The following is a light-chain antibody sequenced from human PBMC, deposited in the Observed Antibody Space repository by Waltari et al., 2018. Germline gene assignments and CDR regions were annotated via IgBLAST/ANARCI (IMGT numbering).Light chain of an antibody. CDR2: DVI. V-gene: IGLV2-14*01. CDR3: SSYTSSSTLEV. Sequence: QSALTQPASVSGSPGQSITIDCTGTSSDGGGYNYVSWYQQHPGKAPKLMIYDVIKRPSGVSNLFSGSKSGNTASLTISGLQAEDEPDYYCSSYTSSSTLEVFGTGTKVPVL. J-gene: IGLJ1*01. CDR1: SSDGGGYNY.